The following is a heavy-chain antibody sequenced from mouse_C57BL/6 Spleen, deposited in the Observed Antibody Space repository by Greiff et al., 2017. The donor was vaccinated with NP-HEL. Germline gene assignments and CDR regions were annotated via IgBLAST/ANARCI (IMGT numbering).Heavy chain of an antibody. J-gene: IGHJ3*01. CDR2: INPYNGGT. CDR1: GYTFTDYY. Sequence: VQLQQSGPVLVKPGASVKMSCKASGYTFTDYYMNWVKQSHGKSLEWIGVINPYNGGTSYNQKFKGKATLTVDKSSSTAYMELNSLTSEDSAVYYCARCDYYGSSTWFAYWGQGTLVTVSA. CDR3: ARCDYYGSSTWFAY. V-gene: IGHV1-19*01. D-gene: IGHD1-1*01.